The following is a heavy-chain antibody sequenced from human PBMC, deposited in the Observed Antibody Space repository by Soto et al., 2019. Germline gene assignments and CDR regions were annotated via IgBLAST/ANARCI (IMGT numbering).Heavy chain of an antibody. D-gene: IGHD6-13*01. CDR3: ARSNGAPYSSMGSGAFDI. CDR1: GGSISSSNYY. Sequence: SETLSLTCTVSGGSISSSNYYWGWIRQPPGKGLEWVGTISYSGSTDYNPSLKSRVTISVDTSKNQFSLKLSSVTAADTAVYYCARSNGAPYSSMGSGAFDIWGQGTMVTVSS. CDR2: ISYSGST. V-gene: IGHV4-39*07. J-gene: IGHJ3*02.